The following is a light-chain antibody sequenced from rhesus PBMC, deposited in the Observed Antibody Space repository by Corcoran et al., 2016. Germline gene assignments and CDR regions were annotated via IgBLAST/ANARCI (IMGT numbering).Light chain of an antibody. CDR2: AAS. Sequence: DIQMTQSPSSLSASVGDRVTITCRASQGISSYLAWYQQKPGKAPNLLIYAASTLQSGVPSRFSCSGSGTDFTLTISSLQPEDFATYYCQHYNTYPFTFGPGTKLEIK. CDR3: QHYNTYPFT. CDR1: QGISSY. V-gene: IGKV1-25*02. J-gene: IGKJ3*01.